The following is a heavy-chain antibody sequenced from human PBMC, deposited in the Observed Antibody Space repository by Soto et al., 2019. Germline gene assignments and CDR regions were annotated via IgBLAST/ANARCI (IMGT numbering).Heavy chain of an antibody. CDR2: IIPIFGTA. J-gene: IGHJ3*02. CDR3: ARGENRYYYDSSGHAFDI. Sequence: SVKVCCKATGRTFSSYAISWVRQAPGQGLEWMGGIIPIFGTANYAQKFQGRVTITADESTSTAYMELSSLRSEDTAVYYCARGENRYYYDSSGHAFDIWGQGTMVTVSS. D-gene: IGHD3-22*01. CDR1: GRTFSSYA. V-gene: IGHV1-69*13.